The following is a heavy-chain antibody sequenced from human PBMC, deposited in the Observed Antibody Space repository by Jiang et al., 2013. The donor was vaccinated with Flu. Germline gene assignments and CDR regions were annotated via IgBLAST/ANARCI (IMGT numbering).Heavy chain of an antibody. CDR1: GYTFTGYY. J-gene: IGHJ4*02. D-gene: IGHD2-15*01. Sequence: QLVESGAEVKKPGASVKVSCKASGYTFTGYYMHWVRQAPGQGLEWMGWINPNSGGTNYAQKFQGRVTMTRDTSISTAYMELSRLRSDDTAVYYCAREVGGSGGSCYNYWGQGTLVTVSS. V-gene: IGHV1-2*02. CDR2: INPNSGGT. CDR3: AREVGGSGGSCYNY.